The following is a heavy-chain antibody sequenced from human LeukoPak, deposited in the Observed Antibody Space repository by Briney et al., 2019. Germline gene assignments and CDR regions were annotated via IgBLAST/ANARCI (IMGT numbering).Heavy chain of an antibody. J-gene: IGHJ4*02. V-gene: IGHV3-30-3*01. CDR1: GFTFSSYA. D-gene: IGHD6-13*01. CDR2: ISYDGSNK. Sequence: GRSLRLSCAASGFTFSSYAMHWVRQAPGKGLEWVAVISYDGSNKYYADSVKGRFTISRDNSKNSLYLQMNSLRAEDTAVYYCARDLRIAARTFDYWGQGTLVTVSS. CDR3: ARDLRIAARTFDY.